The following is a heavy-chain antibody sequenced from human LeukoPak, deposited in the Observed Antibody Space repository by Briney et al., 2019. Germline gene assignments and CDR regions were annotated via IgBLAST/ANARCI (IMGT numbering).Heavy chain of an antibody. CDR1: GGSISGGSYY. J-gene: IGHJ6*03. V-gene: IGHV4-61*02. CDR2: IYTSGST. D-gene: IGHD5-12*01. Sequence: NASETLSLTCTVSGGSISGGSYYWSWIRQPAGKGLEWIGRIYTSGSTNYNPSLKSRVTISVDTSKNQFSLKLSSVTAADTAVYYCARVPADIVATYYMDVWGKGTTVTVSS. CDR3: ARVPADIVATYYMDV.